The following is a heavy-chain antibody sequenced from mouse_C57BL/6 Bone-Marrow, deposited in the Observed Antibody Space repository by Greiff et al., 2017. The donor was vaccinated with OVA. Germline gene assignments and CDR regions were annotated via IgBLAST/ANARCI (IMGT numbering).Heavy chain of an antibody. D-gene: IGHD1-1*01. CDR2: ISYSGST. Sequence: EVNLVESGPGLAKPSQTLSLTCSVTGYSITSDYWNWIRKFPGNKLEYMGYISYSGSTYYNLSLKSRNSIIRDTSTNKDYLQLSSVTTEDTATYYEARGHYYYGSSYEGYAMDYWGQGTSVTVAS. CDR3: ARGHYYYGSSYEGYAMDY. J-gene: IGHJ4*01. V-gene: IGHV3-8*01. CDR1: GYSITSDY.